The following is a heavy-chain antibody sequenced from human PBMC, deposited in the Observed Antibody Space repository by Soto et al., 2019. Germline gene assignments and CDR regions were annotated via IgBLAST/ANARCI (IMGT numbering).Heavy chain of an antibody. Sequence: QVQLVQSGAEVKKPGASVKVSCKASGYTFTSYGISWVRQAPGQGLEWMGWISAYNGNTNYAQKLQGRVTMTTDTPTGPASVELRSLRPDDTAVYYCARAGYYDMLPGYSFDYWGQGPLVTVSS. CDR1: GYTFTSYG. D-gene: IGHD3-9*01. J-gene: IGHJ4*02. CDR3: ARAGYYDMLPGYSFDY. V-gene: IGHV1-18*01. CDR2: ISAYNGNT.